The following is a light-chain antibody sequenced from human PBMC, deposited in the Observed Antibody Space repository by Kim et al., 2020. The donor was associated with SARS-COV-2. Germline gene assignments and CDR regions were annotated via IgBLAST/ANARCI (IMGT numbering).Light chain of an antibody. CDR3: QQYNNWPPYT. V-gene: IGKV3-15*01. CDR1: QSVGSN. CDR2: DAS. J-gene: IGKJ2*01. Sequence: EIVMTQSPGTLSVSPGERATLSCRASQSVGSNVAWYQQKPGQGPRLLIYDASTRATGVPVRFSGSGSGTDFTLTISSLQSEDIAVYPCQQYNNWPPYTFGQGPRLEI.